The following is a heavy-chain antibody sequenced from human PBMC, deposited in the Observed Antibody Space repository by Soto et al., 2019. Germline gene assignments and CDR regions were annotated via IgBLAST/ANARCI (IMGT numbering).Heavy chain of an antibody. CDR1: GGSISSSSYY. J-gene: IGHJ5*02. V-gene: IGHV4-39*01. Sequence: SETLSLTCTVSGGSISSSSYYWGWIRQPPGKGPEWIGSIYYSGSTYYNPSLKSRVTISVDTSKNQFSLKLSSVTAADTAVYYCARHIANWGSNWFDPWGQGTLVTVSS. CDR2: IYYSGST. CDR3: ARHIANWGSNWFDP. D-gene: IGHD7-27*01.